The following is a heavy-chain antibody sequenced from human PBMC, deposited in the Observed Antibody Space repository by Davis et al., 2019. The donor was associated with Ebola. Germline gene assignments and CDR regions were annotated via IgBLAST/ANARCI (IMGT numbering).Heavy chain of an antibody. V-gene: IGHV5-51*01. Sequence: GESLKISCKDSGNSFNSHWIGWVRQMPGKGLEWMGIIFTGDSDTRYRPSFRGQVTISADKSISTAYLQWSSLKASDTAMYYCARLPWGTVAGLDSWGQGTLVTVSS. CDR1: GNSFNSHW. CDR2: IFTGDSDT. D-gene: IGHD3-16*01. CDR3: ARLPWGTVAGLDS. J-gene: IGHJ4*02.